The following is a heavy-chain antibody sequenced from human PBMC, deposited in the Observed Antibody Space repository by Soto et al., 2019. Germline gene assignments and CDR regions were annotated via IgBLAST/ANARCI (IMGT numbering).Heavy chain of an antibody. CDR3: TTDPLGSSSWYGIYYYYGMDV. Sequence: GGSLRLSCTASGFTFGGYAMTWFRQAPGKGLEWVGFIRTKAFGGTPEYAASVKGRFTISRDDSRNIAYLQMNSLKTEDTAVYYCTTDPLGSSSWYGIYYYYGMDVWGQGTXVTVSS. D-gene: IGHD6-13*01. CDR1: GFTFGGYA. V-gene: IGHV3-49*03. CDR2: IRTKAFGGTP. J-gene: IGHJ6*02.